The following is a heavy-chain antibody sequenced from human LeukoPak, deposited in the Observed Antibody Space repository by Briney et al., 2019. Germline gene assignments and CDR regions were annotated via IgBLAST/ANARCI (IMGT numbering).Heavy chain of an antibody. CDR1: GGSISSGTYY. CDR3: ARDRTASVFDM. V-gene: IGHV4-30-2*01. CDR2: IFHSEST. J-gene: IGHJ3*02. Sequence: PSETLSLTCSVSGGSISSGTYYWSWIRQPPGKGLQWVGYIFHSESTYYNPSLKSRVTISEDRSKNQFSLKLSSVTAADTAVYYCARDRTASVFDMWGQGTMVTVSS. D-gene: IGHD5-18*01.